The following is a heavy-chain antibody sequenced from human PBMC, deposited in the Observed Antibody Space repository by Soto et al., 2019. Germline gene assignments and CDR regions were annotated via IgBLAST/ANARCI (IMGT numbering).Heavy chain of an antibody. CDR3: ARERYSYGPYYFDY. V-gene: IGHV3-11*01. J-gene: IGHJ4*02. CDR1: GFTFSDYY. D-gene: IGHD5-18*01. CDR2: ITSSGSTT. Sequence: GRSLRLSCAAPGFTFSDYYMSWIRQAPGKGLEWVSSITSSGSTTYYTDSVKGRFTISRDKAKNSLYLQMNSLRAEDTAVYYCARERYSYGPYYFDYWGQGTLVTVSS.